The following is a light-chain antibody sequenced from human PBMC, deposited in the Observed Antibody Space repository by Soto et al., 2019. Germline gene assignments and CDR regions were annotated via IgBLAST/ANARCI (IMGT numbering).Light chain of an antibody. Sequence: EIVLTQSPGTLSLSPGERATLSCRASQSVSSSYLAWYQQKPGQAPRLLIYGASSRATGIPDRFSGSGSGTDFALTIRRLEPEDFAVYYCQQYGSSPPLTFGGGTKGDIK. CDR2: GAS. V-gene: IGKV3-20*01. J-gene: IGKJ4*01. CDR1: QSVSSSY. CDR3: QQYGSSPPLT.